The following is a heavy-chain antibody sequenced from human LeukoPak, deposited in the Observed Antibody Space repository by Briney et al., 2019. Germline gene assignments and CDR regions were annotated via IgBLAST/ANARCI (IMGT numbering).Heavy chain of an antibody. CDR1: GFTVSSNY. D-gene: IGHD2-15*01. CDR2: IYSGGST. J-gene: IGHJ3*01. Sequence: PGGSLRLSCAASGFTVSSNYMSWVRQAPGKGLKWVSVIYSGGSTYYADSVRGRFTISRDNSKNTLHLQMNSLRAEDTAVYYCATEVVVPGVGAIDVWGQGTMVTVSS. CDR3: ATEVVVPGVGAIDV. V-gene: IGHV3-53*01.